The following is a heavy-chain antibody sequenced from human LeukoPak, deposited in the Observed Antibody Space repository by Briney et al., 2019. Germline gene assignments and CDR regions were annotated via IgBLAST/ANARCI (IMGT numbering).Heavy chain of an antibody. CDR3: ARESYRGLGY. J-gene: IGHJ4*02. CDR2: INTDGSNT. V-gene: IGHV3-74*01. Sequence: PGGSLRLSCAASGSTLRSSWMHWVRQAPGKGLVWVSCINTDGSNTNYADSVKGRFTFSRDNAKNTLYLQMNSLRVEDTAVYYCARESYRGLGYWGQGTLVTVSS. CDR1: GSTLRSSW. D-gene: IGHD3-10*01.